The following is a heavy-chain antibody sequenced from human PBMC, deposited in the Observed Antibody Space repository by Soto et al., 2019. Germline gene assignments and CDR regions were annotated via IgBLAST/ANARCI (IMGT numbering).Heavy chain of an antibody. Sequence: QLVESGGGLVQPGGSLRLSCSASGFTFNTYEMNWVRQAPGKGLEWVSYIGDSGTAKYYADTVRGRFTVSRDNAKNSLYPQTISLTAEATAVYYCAGGNTSSSGGCIDYWCHGTQVIVSS. CDR1: GFTFNTYE. CDR3: AGGNTSSSGGCIDY. J-gene: IGHJ4*01. CDR2: IGDSGTAK. V-gene: IGHV3-48*03. D-gene: IGHD6-6*01.